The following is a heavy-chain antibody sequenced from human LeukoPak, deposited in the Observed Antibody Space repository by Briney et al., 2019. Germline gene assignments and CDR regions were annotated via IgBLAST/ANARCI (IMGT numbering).Heavy chain of an antibody. CDR2: FDPEDGET. D-gene: IGHD6-13*01. J-gene: IGHJ4*02. CDR3: ATDTQQLVLVY. Sequence: GASVKVSCKVSGYTLTELSMHWVRQAPGKGLEWMGGFDPEDGETIYAQKFQGRVTMIEDTSTDTAYMELSSLRSEDTAVYYCATDTQQLVLVYWGQGTLVTVSS. V-gene: IGHV1-24*01. CDR1: GYTLTELS.